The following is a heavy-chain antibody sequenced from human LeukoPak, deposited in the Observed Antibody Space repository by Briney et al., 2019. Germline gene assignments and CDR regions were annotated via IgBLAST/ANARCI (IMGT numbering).Heavy chain of an antibody. Sequence: TLSLTCSVSGGSFSSEDYYWSWIRQPPGKGLEWIGYIFYSGSSYYNPSLKRRVSMSVDTSKNQFSLKLTSVTAADTAMYYCVRDESSDGATFDIWGHGTMVIVSS. V-gene: IGHV4-30-4*01. D-gene: IGHD3-22*01. CDR3: VRDESSDGATFDI. CDR1: GGSFSSEDYY. J-gene: IGHJ3*02. CDR2: IFYSGSS.